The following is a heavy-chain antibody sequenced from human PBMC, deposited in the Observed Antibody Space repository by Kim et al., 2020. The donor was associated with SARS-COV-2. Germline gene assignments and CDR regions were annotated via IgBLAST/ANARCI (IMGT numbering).Heavy chain of an antibody. CDR2: IYYSGST. J-gene: IGHJ3*02. Sequence: SETLSLTCTVSGGSISSYYWSWIRQPPGKGLEWIGYIYYSGSTNYNPSLKSRVTISVDTSKNQFSLKLSSVTAADTAVYYCASPHLGSGSPWGAFDIWGQGTMVTVSS. CDR3: ASPHLGSGSPWGAFDI. V-gene: IGHV4-59*01. CDR1: GGSISSYY. D-gene: IGHD3-10*01.